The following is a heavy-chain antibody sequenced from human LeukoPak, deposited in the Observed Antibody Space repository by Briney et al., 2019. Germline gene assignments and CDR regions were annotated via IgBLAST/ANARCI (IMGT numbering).Heavy chain of an antibody. CDR3: ARSPGGPYDFWSGYSSTPLDY. Sequence: PGGSLRLSCAASGFTFNIYAMSWVRQAPGKGLEWVSAISGSGGSTYYAVSVKGRFTISRDNSKNTLYLQMNSLRAEDTATYYCARSPGGPYDFWSGYSSTPLDYWGQGTLVTVSS. CDR1: GFTFNIYA. J-gene: IGHJ4*02. D-gene: IGHD3-3*01. CDR2: ISGSGGST. V-gene: IGHV3-23*01.